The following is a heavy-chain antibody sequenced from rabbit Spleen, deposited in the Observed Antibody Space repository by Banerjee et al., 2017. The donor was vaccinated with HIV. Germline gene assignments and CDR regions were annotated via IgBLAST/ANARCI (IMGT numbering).Heavy chain of an antibody. D-gene: IGHD1-1*01. CDR3: ARDLTGVIGWNFGW. CDR2: IYTGSSGST. J-gene: IGHJ4*01. Sequence: QQQLEESGGGLVKPGGTLTLTCKASGIDFSSYYYMCWVRQAPGKGLEWIACIYTGSSGSTKYASWAKGRFTISKTSSTTVTLQLSSLTAADTATYFCARDLTGVIGWNFGWWGPGTLVTVS. V-gene: IGHV1S45*01. CDR1: GIDFSSYYY.